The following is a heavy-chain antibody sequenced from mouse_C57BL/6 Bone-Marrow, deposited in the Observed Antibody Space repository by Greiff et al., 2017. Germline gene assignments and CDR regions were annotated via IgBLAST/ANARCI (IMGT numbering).Heavy chain of an antibody. CDR3: AREADGNYDYAMDY. Sequence: EVQLQQSGPELVKPGASVKISCKASGYTFTDYYMNWVKQSHGKSLEWIGDINPNNGGTSYNQKCKGKATLTVDKSSSTAYMELRSLTSEDSAVYYCAREADGNYDYAMDYWGQGTSVTVSS. CDR1: GYTFTDYY. V-gene: IGHV1-26*01. CDR2: INPNNGGT. J-gene: IGHJ4*01. D-gene: IGHD2-1*01.